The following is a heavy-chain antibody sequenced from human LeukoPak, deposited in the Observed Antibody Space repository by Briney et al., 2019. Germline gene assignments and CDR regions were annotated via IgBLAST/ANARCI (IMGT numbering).Heavy chain of an antibody. CDR2: INHSGST. V-gene: IGHV4-34*01. D-gene: IGHD3-3*01. CDR3: ARVPYDFWSGYYVDY. Sequence: SETLSLTCAVYGGSFSGYYWSWIRQPPGKVLELIGEINHSGSTNYNPSLKSRVTISVDTSKNQFSLKLSSVTAADTAVYYCARVPYDFWSGYYVDYWGQGTLVTVSS. CDR1: GGSFSGYY. J-gene: IGHJ4*02.